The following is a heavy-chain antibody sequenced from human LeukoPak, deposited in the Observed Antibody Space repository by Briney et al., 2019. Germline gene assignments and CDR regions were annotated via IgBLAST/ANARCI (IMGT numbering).Heavy chain of an antibody. CDR3: AKDRGYPSKLETGAYYFDY. V-gene: IGHV3-23*01. CDR2: ISGSGGST. Sequence: HPGGSLRLSCAASGFTFSSYAMSWVRQAPGKGLEWVSAISGSGGSTYYADSVKGRFTISRDNSKNTLYLQMNSLRAEDTAVYYCAKDRGYPSKLETGAYYFDYWGQGTLVTVSS. D-gene: IGHD1-1*01. CDR1: GFTFSSYA. J-gene: IGHJ4*02.